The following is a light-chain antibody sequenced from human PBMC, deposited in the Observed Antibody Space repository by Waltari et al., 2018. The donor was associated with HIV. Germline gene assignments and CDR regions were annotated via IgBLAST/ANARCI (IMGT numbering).Light chain of an antibody. J-gene: IGLJ3*02. Sequence: QLALTQSHSASASLGASVRPTCTLTRGHSDYAIAWHQQQPEKGPRFLMKLDRDGRHIKGDGVPERFSGSSSGAERYLTISSLRSEDEADYYCQTWRTGIWLFGGGTKLTVL. CDR2: LDRDGRH. V-gene: IGLV4-69*01. CDR3: QTWRTGIWL. CDR1: RGHSDYA.